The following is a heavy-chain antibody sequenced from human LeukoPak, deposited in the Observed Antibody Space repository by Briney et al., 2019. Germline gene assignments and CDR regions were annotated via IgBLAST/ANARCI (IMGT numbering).Heavy chain of an antibody. CDR1: GFTFSSYS. CDR2: ISGSSSTI. J-gene: IGHJ3*02. Sequence: GGSLRLSCAASGFTFSSYSMNWVRQAPGKGLEWVSYISGSSSTIYYADSVKGRFTISRDNAKNSLYLQMNSLRAEDAAVYYCARDAGDSSGYCDAFDIWGQGTMVTVSS. D-gene: IGHD3-22*01. V-gene: IGHV3-48*04. CDR3: ARDAGDSSGYCDAFDI.